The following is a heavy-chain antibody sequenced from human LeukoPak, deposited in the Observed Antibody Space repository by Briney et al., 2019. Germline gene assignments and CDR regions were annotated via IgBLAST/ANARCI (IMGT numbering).Heavy chain of an antibody. CDR3: ARELREHGVFDI. CDR2: IYSDGST. CDR1: GFTVSRNY. Sequence: PGGSLRLSCAASGFTVSRNYMSWVRQAPGKGLEWVSEIYSDGSTYYAASVKGRFSIPRDNSKNTVHLQMNSLRADDTAVYYCARELREHGVFDIWGQGIMVTVSS. D-gene: IGHD1-26*01. J-gene: IGHJ3*02. V-gene: IGHV3-53*01.